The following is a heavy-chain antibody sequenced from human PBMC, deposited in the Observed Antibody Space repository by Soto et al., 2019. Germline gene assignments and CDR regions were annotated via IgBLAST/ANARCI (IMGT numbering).Heavy chain of an antibody. CDR2: IKEDGSEE. CDR3: ARDEGCGGGSCYSIWRY. Sequence: EVQLVESGGGLVQPGGSLRLSCAASGFSFGTYWISWVRQAPGKGLEWVANIKEDGSEEYYVDSVKGRFTISRDNAKNSLYLQMYSLRAEDTAMYYCARDEGCGGGSCYSIWRYWGQGTLVTISP. J-gene: IGHJ4*02. D-gene: IGHD2-15*01. CDR1: GFSFGTYW. V-gene: IGHV3-7*01.